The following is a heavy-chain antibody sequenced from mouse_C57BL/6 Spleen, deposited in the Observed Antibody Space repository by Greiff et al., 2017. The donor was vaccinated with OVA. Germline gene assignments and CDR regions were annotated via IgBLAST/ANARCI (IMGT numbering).Heavy chain of an antibody. V-gene: IGHV1-26*01. D-gene: IGHD1-1*01. CDR3: ARNVVATGAMDY. Sequence: VQLQQSGPELVKPGASVKISCKASGYTFTDYYMNWVKQSHGKSLEWIGDINPNNGGTSYNQKFKGKATLTVDKSSSTAYMELRSLTSEDSAVYYCARNVVATGAMDYWGQGASVTVSS. CDR1: GYTFTDYY. J-gene: IGHJ4*01. CDR2: INPNNGGT.